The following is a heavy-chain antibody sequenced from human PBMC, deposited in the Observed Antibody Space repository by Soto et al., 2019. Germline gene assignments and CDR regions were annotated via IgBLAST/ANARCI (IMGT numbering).Heavy chain of an antibody. CDR3: ARDLSPADSPATGDFDP. J-gene: IGHJ5*02. CDR1: GFTFSSFS. D-gene: IGHD2-21*02. Sequence: GGSLRLSCAASGFTFSSFSMNWVRQAPGKGLGWVSSISSGSSYIYYADSLKGRFTISRDNAKNSLYLQMNSLRAEDTAVYYCARDLSPADSPATGDFDPWGQGTLVTVSS. CDR2: ISSGSSYI. V-gene: IGHV3-21*01.